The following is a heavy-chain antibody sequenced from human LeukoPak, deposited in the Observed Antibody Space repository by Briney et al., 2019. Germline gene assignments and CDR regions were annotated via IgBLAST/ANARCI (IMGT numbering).Heavy chain of an antibody. V-gene: IGHV1-2*02. Sequence: GVSVKVSCKASGYTFTGYFIHWVRQAPGQGLEWMGWVNPNSGGTNYAQKFQGRVTMTRDTSISTAYMELSRLRSDDTAVYYCARDERYDSSGYPFDYWGQGTLVTVSS. CDR2: VNPNSGGT. CDR1: GYTFTGYF. D-gene: IGHD3-22*01. J-gene: IGHJ4*02. CDR3: ARDERYDSSGYPFDY.